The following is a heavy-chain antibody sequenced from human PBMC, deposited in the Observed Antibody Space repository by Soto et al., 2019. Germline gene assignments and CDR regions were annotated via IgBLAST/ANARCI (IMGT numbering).Heavy chain of an antibody. CDR2: IIPIFGRA. D-gene: IGHD3-16*01. V-gene: IGHV1-69*01. CDR3: ARGWGYHRTEYYYAY. Sequence: QVQLVQSGAEVMKPGSSVKVSCKASGGTFSRHAISWVRQAPGQGLEWMGGIIPIFGRANHAQKFQGRVTIIVDESTRTVYKEWRSLRSEDKARYYCARGWGYHRTEYYYAYWGQGTLVIVSS. CDR1: GGTFSRHA. J-gene: IGHJ4*02.